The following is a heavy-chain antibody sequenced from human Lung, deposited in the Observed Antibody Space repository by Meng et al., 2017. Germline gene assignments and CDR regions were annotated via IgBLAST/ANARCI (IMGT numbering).Heavy chain of an antibody. CDR2: INRDGTKP. CDR3: TNDRLNH. J-gene: IGHJ1*01. D-gene: IGHD1-1*01. CDR1: GFTFTDHW. Sequence: VWLVGSGGGLVRPGGSLRLSCAASGFTFTDHWMHWVRQGPGKGLVWVSRINRDGTKPTYADSVKGRFTISRDNAKNTLYLQMNNLRAEDTAFYYCTNDRLNHWGQGALVTVSS. V-gene: IGHV3-74*01.